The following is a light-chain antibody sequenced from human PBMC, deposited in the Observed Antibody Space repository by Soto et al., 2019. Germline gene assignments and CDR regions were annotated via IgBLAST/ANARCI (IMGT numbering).Light chain of an antibody. V-gene: IGLV1-47*01. J-gene: IGLJ1*01. CDR1: SSNIGNNY. CDR3: CSYAGCYTYV. Sequence: QSVLTQPPSASGTPGQRVTISCSGSSSNIGNNYVYWYQQFPGTAPKLRIYRNNQRPSGVPDRFSGSKSGTSASLAISGLRSEDEADYYCCSYAGCYTYVFGTRTKVTVL. CDR2: RNN.